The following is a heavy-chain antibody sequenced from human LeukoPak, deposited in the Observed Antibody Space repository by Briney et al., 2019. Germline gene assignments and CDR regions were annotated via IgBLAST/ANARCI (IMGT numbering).Heavy chain of an antibody. V-gene: IGHV3-9*01. Sequence: GRSLRLSCAASGLTFDDYAMHWVRQAPGKGLEWVSGISWNSGSIGYADSVKGRFTISRDNAKNSLYLQMNSLRAEDTALYCCAKGLVAVAGTLTSEYFQHWGQGTLVTVSP. CDR1: GLTFDDYA. CDR2: ISWNSGSI. D-gene: IGHD6-19*01. CDR3: AKGLVAVAGTLTSEYFQH. J-gene: IGHJ1*01.